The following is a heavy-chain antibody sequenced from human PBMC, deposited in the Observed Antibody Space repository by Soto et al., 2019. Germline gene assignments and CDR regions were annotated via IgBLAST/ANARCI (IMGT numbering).Heavy chain of an antibody. D-gene: IGHD5-18*01. CDR1: GFTFRSYA. Sequence: GGSLILSCAAAGFTFRSYAMSWVRQAPGKGLEWVSAISGSGGSTYYADSVKGRFTISRDNSKNTLYLQMNSLRAEDTAVYYCAKDFWGTAMGYFDYWGQGTLVTVSS. J-gene: IGHJ4*02. CDR3: AKDFWGTAMGYFDY. CDR2: ISGSGGST. V-gene: IGHV3-23*01.